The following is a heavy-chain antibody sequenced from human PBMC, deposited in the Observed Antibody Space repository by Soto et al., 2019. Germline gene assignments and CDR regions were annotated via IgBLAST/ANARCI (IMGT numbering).Heavy chain of an antibody. Sequence: GASLKISCKGSGYSFTSYWISCVRQMPGKGLEWMGRIHSSDSYTNYSPSFQGHVTISADKSISTAYLQWSSLKASDTAMYYCARHGYGGNSGDYNWFDPWGQGTLVTVAS. V-gene: IGHV5-10-1*01. J-gene: IGHJ5*02. CDR1: GYSFTSYW. CDR3: ARHGYGGNSGDYNWFDP. D-gene: IGHD2-21*02. CDR2: IHSSDSYT.